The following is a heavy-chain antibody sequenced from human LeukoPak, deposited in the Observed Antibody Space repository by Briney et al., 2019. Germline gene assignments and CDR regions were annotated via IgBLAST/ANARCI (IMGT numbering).Heavy chain of an antibody. D-gene: IGHD6-13*01. CDR2: IYTSGST. CDR1: GGSISSGSYY. Sequence: PSETLSLTCTVSGGSISSGSYYWSWIRQPAGKGLEWIGRIYTSGSTNYNPSLKSRVTISVDTSKNQFSLKLSSVTAADTAVYYCARGFRWYYFDYWGQGTLVTVSS. CDR3: ARGFRWYYFDY. J-gene: IGHJ4*02. V-gene: IGHV4-61*02.